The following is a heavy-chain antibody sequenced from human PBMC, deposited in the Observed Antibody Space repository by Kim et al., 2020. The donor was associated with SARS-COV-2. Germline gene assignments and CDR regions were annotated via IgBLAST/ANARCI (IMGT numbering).Heavy chain of an antibody. J-gene: IGHJ3*02. V-gene: IGHV1-2*02. D-gene: IGHD1-7*01. CDR3: ARSGGLRWITGTHDAFDI. Sequence: ASVKVSCKASGYTFTGYYMHWVRQAPGQGLEWMGWINPNSGGTNYAQKFQGRVTMTRDTSISTAYMELSRLRSDDTAVYYCARSGGLRWITGTHDAFDIWGQGTMVTVSS. CDR1: GYTFTGYY. CDR2: INPNSGGT.